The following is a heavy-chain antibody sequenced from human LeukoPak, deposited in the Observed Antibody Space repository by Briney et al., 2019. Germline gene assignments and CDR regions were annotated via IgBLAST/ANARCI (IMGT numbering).Heavy chain of an antibody. D-gene: IGHD5-12*01. CDR2: IYPGDSDT. CDR1: GYRFINYW. CDR3: ARRSGSGYDYDY. Sequence: GESLKISCKGSGYRFINYWTGWVRQMPGKGLEWMGIIYPGDSDTRYSPSFQGQVTISADKSISTAYLQWTSLQASDSAIYYCARRSGSGYDYDYWGQGTLVTVSS. J-gene: IGHJ4*02. V-gene: IGHV5-51*01.